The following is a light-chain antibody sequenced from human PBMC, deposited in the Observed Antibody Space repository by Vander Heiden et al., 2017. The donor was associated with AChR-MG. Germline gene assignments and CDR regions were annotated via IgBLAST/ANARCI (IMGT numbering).Light chain of an antibody. J-gene: IGKJ1*01. V-gene: IGKV3-20*01. CDR3: QHDSDPGT. CDR1: QSVSSNY. Sequence: EIVLTQSPGTLSLSPGERATLSCSASQSVSSNYLAWYQQKPGQAPRLLIYGASSRATGIPDRFSGSGSGTDFTLTISRLEAEDCAVYYLQHDSDPGTFGQGTKVEIK. CDR2: GAS.